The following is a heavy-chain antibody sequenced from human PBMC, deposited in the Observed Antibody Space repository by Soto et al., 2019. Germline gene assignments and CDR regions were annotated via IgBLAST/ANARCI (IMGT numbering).Heavy chain of an antibody. Sequence: GGSLRLSCAASGFTFSSYGMHWVRQAPGKGLEWVAVISYDGPYYADSVKGRFTISRDNSKNTLYLLMNSLRAEDTAVYYCAKDLGRYETSSGMDVWGQGTTVTVSS. CDR3: AKDLGRYETSSGMDV. V-gene: IGHV3-30*18. J-gene: IGHJ6*02. CDR2: ISYDGP. CDR1: GFTFSSYG. D-gene: IGHD3-22*01.